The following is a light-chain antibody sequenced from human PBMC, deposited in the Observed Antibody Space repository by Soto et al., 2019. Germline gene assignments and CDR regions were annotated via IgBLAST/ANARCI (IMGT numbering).Light chain of an antibody. Sequence: DIQLTQSPSTLSASVGERVTITCRACQTVNTWLAWYQHKPGKAPKLLIYDASVLETGVPSRFSGFSSGTEFTLTISSLQPDDFATYYCQQYNSNPWTFGQGTKVEI. V-gene: IGKV1-5*01. CDR1: QTVNTW. J-gene: IGKJ1*01. CDR2: DAS. CDR3: QQYNSNPWT.